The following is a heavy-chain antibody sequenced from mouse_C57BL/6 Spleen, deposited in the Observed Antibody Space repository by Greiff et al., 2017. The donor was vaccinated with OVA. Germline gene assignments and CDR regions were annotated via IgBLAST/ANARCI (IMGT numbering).Heavy chain of an antibody. Sequence: VQLQQSGAELVRPGASVKLSCKASGYTFTDYEMHWVKQTPVHGLEWIGALDPETGGTAYKQKFKGKAILTADKSSSTAYMELRSLTSEDSAVYYCTRNDGNWGKGTTLTVSS. CDR2: LDPETGGT. J-gene: IGHJ2*01. CDR3: TRNDGN. V-gene: IGHV1-15*01. D-gene: IGHD1-1*01. CDR1: GYTFTDYE.